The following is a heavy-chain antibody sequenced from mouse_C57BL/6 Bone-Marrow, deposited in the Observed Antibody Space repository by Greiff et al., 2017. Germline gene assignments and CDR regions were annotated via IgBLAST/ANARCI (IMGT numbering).Heavy chain of an antibody. CDR2: IYPGSGST. D-gene: IGHD1-1*01. CDR1: GYTFTSYW. Sequence: VHLQQPGAELVKPGASVKMSCKASGYTFTSYWITWVQQRPGQGLEWIGDIYPGSGSTYYNEKLKGKATLTVDTSSSTAYMQLSSLTSEDSAVYYCAREGTTVVGHWYFDVWGTGTTVTVSS. J-gene: IGHJ1*03. CDR3: AREGTTVVGHWYFDV. V-gene: IGHV1-55*01.